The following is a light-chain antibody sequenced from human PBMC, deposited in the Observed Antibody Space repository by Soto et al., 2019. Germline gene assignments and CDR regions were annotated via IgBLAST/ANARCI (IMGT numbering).Light chain of an antibody. J-gene: IGLJ2*01. CDR3: TVWDDNLRGRL. Sequence: QSVLTQPPSASGTPGQRVTISCSGSSSNIESNFVYWYQQFPGTAPRLLIYRNNQRPSGVPDRFSGSKSGTSASLAISARRCEDEADYYCTVWDDNLRGRLFGGGTKVTVL. V-gene: IGLV1-47*01. CDR1: SSNIESNF. CDR2: RNN.